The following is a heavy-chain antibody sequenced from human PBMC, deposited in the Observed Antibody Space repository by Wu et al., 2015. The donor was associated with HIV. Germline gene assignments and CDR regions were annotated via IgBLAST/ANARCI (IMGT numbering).Heavy chain of an antibody. D-gene: IGHD1-26*01. CDR2: MDPKSGSA. CDR1: GYRFTSFN. CDR3: ARVGVLLTSAHLLEYFQH. Sequence: QVQLVQSGTVVQKPGTSVRVSCRVSGYRFTSFNINWIRQVHGRGLEWMGWMDPKSGSAAFGRNFQGRVSMTRNNSISTAYMELSRVTSDDTAIYYCARVGVLLTSAHLLEYFQHWGQALVSSSPQ. J-gene: IGHJ1*01. V-gene: IGHV1-8*02.